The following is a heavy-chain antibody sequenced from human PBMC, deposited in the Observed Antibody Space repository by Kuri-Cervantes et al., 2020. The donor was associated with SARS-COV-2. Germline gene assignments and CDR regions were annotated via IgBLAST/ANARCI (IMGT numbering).Heavy chain of an antibody. CDR2: IYTSGST. J-gene: IGHJ4*02. CDR3: ARESGSGNFDY. Sequence: GSLRLSCAVYGGSFSSYYWSWIRQPAGKGLEWIGYIYTSGSTNYNPSLKSRVTISVDTSKNQFSLKLSSVTAADTAVYYCARESGSGNFDYWGQGTLVTVSS. D-gene: IGHD3-10*01. CDR1: GGSFSSYY. V-gene: IGHV4-4*09.